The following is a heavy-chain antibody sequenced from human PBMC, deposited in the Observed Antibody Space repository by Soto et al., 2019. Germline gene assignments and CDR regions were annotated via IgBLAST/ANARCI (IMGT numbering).Heavy chain of an antibody. J-gene: IGHJ6*02. CDR1: GFTFSSYS. V-gene: IGHV3-21*04. CDR3: AKVGPSFYYGMDV. CDR2: ISSSSSYI. Sequence: GGSLRLSCAASGFTFSSYSMNWVRQAPGKGLEWVSSISSSSSYIYYADSVKGRFTISRDNAKNTLYLQMDRLTAADTAVYYCAKVGPSFYYGMDVWGQGTTVTVSS. D-gene: IGHD1-26*01.